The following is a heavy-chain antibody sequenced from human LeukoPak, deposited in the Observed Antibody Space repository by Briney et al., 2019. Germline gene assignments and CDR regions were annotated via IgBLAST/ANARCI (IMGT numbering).Heavy chain of an antibody. V-gene: IGHV1-3*01. Sequence: RRASVKVSCKASGYTFTSYAMHWVRQAPGQRLEWMGWINAGNGNTRYSQNFQGRVTFTRDTSASTAYMELSSLRSEDTAVYYCARTYSGYDYYFDYWGQGTLVTVSS. CDR2: INAGNGNT. CDR3: ARTYSGYDYYFDY. CDR1: GYTFTSYA. D-gene: IGHD5-12*01. J-gene: IGHJ4*02.